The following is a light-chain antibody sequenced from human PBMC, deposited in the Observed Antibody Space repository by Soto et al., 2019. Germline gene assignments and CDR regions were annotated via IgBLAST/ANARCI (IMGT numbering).Light chain of an antibody. V-gene: IGKV3-15*01. CDR2: GAS. CDR1: QSVSSK. CDR3: QQYNDWPPA. Sequence: ETVMTQSPATLSLSPGERATLSCRASQSVSSKLVWYQQKPGQAPRLLIYGASTRATGIPARFRGSGSGTEFTLTIDSLQSEDFAVYYCQQYNDWPPAFGGGTKVDI. J-gene: IGKJ4*01.